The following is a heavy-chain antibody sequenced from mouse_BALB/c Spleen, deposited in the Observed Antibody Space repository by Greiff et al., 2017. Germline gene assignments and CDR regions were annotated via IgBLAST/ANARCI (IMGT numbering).Heavy chain of an antibody. Sequence: VQLVESGAELVRPGTSVKISCKASGYTFTNYWLGWVKQRPGHGLEWIGDIYPGGGYTNYNEKFKGKATLTADTSSSTAYMQLSSLTSEDSAVYFCARYEEYYGNPYAMDYWGQGTSVTVSS. CDR2: IYPGGGYT. V-gene: IGHV1-63*02. CDR1: GYTFTNYW. J-gene: IGHJ4*01. CDR3: ARYEEYYGNPYAMDY. D-gene: IGHD2-1*01.